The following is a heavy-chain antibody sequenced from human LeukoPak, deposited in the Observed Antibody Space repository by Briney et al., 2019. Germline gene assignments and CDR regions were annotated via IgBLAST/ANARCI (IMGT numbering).Heavy chain of an antibody. Sequence: GASVKVSCKASGGTFSSYAISWVRQAPGQGHEWMGGIIPIFGTANYAQKFQGRVTITTDESTSTAYMELSSLRSEDTAVYYCARDPLSSGWFDPWGQGTLVTVSS. D-gene: IGHD3-10*01. V-gene: IGHV1-69*05. CDR3: ARDPLSSGWFDP. CDR1: GGTFSSYA. CDR2: IIPIFGTA. J-gene: IGHJ5*02.